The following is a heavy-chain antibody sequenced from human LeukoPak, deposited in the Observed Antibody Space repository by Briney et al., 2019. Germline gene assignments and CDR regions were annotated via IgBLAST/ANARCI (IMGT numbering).Heavy chain of an antibody. CDR3: ARHTYGSGSYYDP. CDR2: IYTSGST. V-gene: IGHV4-4*09. Sequence: SETLSLTCTVSGGSISSYYWSCIRQPPGKGLEWIGYIYTSGSTNYNPSLKSRVTISVDTSKNQFSLKLSSVTAADTAVYYCARHTYGSGSYYDPWGQGTLVTVSS. CDR1: GGSISSYY. D-gene: IGHD3-10*01. J-gene: IGHJ5*02.